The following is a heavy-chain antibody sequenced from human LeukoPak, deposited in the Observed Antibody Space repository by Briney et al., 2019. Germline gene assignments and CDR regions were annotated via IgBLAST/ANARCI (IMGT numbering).Heavy chain of an antibody. CDR2: IYYSGST. J-gene: IGHJ3*02. CDR1: GGSISSYY. D-gene: IGHD3-3*01. Sequence: SETLSLTCTVSGGSISSYYWSWIWQPPGKGLEWIGYIYYSGSTNYNPSLKSRVTISVDTSKNQFSLKLSSVTAADTAVCYCASLDFWSGYLSLEGDAFDIWGQGTMVTVSS. CDR3: ASLDFWSGYLSLEGDAFDI. V-gene: IGHV4-59*01.